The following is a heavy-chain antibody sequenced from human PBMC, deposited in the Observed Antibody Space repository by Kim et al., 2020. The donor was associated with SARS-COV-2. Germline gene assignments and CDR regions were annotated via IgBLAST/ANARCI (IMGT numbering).Heavy chain of an antibody. J-gene: IGHJ4*02. D-gene: IGHD1-26*01. V-gene: IGHV1-46*01. CDR2: INPNGGGT. Sequence: ASVKVSCRASGYTFSNYYIHWVRQAPGQGLEWMGTINPNGGGTINAQKFQGRVIMTRDMSTSTVFMELTSLRSEDTAIYYCARVSSGSYSPIDYWGQGTLVIVSS. CDR1: GYTFSNYY. CDR3: ARVSSGSYSPIDY.